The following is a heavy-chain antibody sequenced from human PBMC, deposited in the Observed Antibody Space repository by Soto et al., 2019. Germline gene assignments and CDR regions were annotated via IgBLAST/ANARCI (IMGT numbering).Heavy chain of an antibody. D-gene: IGHD6-13*01. CDR3: ATCATFMSASGTSVPDS. J-gene: IGHJ4*02. V-gene: IGHV3-11*01. CDR2: ISSSRSTI. CDR1: GFTFSDYY. Sequence: QVQLVESGGGLVKPGGSLRLSCAASGFTFSDYYVSWIRQAPGNALEWVSYISSSRSTIYYADSVNRRFTISRDNSKNSWYRQMICLTADDTAVYYCATCATFMSASGTSVPDSCGQATLVTVS.